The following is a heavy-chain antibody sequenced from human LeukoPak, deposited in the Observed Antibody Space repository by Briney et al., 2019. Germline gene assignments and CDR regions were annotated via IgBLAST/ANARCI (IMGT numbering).Heavy chain of an antibody. CDR2: ISSGGGST. J-gene: IGHJ4*02. CDR1: GFTFSSSA. V-gene: IGHV3-23*01. CDR3: ARGGYDFWSGYYRGHDY. D-gene: IGHD3-3*01. Sequence: PGGSLRLSCAASGFTFSSSAMTWVRQAPGRGLEWVSAISSGGGSTYYADSVKGRFTISRDNSKNTLYLQMDSLRAEDTAVYYCARGGYDFWSGYYRGHDYWGQGTLVTVSS.